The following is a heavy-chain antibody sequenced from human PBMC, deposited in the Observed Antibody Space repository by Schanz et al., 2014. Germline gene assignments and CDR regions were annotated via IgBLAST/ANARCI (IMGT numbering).Heavy chain of an antibody. CDR1: GFTLTSYA. CDR3: AKYGTGKGVSFEY. Sequence: VQLVESGGGVVQPGRSLRLSCAASGFTLTSYALTWVRQAPGEGLVWVANIKLDGSEKYYVDSVKGRFTISRDNAKNSLYLQMNSLTAEDTAVYYCAKYGTGKGVSFEYWGQGTLVTVSS. V-gene: IGHV3-7*01. D-gene: IGHD1-26*01. J-gene: IGHJ4*02. CDR2: IKLDGSEK.